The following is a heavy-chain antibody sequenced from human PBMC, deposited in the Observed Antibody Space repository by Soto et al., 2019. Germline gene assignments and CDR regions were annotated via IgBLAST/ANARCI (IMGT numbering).Heavy chain of an antibody. CDR1: GVTFSSYA. V-gene: IGHV1-69*13. J-gene: IGHJ4*02. Sequence: SVKVSCKASGVTFSSYAISWVRQAPGQGLEWMGGIIPIFGTANYAQKFQGRATITADESTSTAYMELSSLRSEDTAVYYCAIPVSCHYAALPPFGTYYFDYWGQGTLVTVSS. D-gene: IGHD3-16*01. CDR3: AIPVSCHYAALPPFGTYYFDY. CDR2: IIPIFGTA.